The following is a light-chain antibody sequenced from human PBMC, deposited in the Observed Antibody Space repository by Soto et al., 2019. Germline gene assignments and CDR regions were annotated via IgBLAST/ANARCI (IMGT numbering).Light chain of an antibody. CDR1: QIFLHSSDNKHY. V-gene: IGKV4-1*01. J-gene: IGKJ1*01. CDR2: WAS. Sequence: VVITQSPNSLAVALGERAAINCKSSQIFLHSSDNKHYLAWYQQKPGQPPKLLIFWASTRASGVPDRFSGSGSGTDFTLTISSLQAEDVAVYYCQQCYASWTFGQGTKVDIK. CDR3: QQCYASWT.